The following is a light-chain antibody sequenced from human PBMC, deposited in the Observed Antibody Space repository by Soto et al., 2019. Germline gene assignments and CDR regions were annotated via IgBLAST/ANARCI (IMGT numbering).Light chain of an antibody. CDR2: EVT. Sequence: QSVLTHPVSVSGSPGQSITISCTGTSSDVGSYNLVSWYQQHPGKAPKLMIYEVTKRPSGVANRFSGSKSGNTASLTISGLQAEDEADYYCCSFAGGRTYVFGTGTKVTVL. CDR1: SSDVGSYNL. V-gene: IGLV2-23*02. J-gene: IGLJ1*01. CDR3: CSFAGGRTYV.